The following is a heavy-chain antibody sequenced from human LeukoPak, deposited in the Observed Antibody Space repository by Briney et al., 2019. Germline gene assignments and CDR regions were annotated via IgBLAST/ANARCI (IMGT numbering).Heavy chain of an antibody. Sequence: PGGSLRLSCAASGFTFSSYAMHWVRQAPGKGLEWVAVISYDGSNKYYADSVKGRFTISRDNSKNTLYLQMNSLRAEDTAVYYCARENNDYGDLNNFDYWGQGTLVTVSS. CDR2: ISYDGSNK. CDR3: ARENNDYGDLNNFDY. D-gene: IGHD4-17*01. V-gene: IGHV3-30-3*01. J-gene: IGHJ4*02. CDR1: GFTFSSYA.